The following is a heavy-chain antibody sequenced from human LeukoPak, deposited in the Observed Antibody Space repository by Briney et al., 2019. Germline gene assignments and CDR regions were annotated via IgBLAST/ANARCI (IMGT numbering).Heavy chain of an antibody. Sequence: SVKVSCKASGGTFSSYAISWVRQAPGQGLEWMGGIIPIFGTANYAQKFRGRVTITADESTSTAHMELSSLRSEDTAVYYCASTGGGLAAAQQDFQHWGQGTLVTVSS. CDR1: GGTFSSYA. CDR3: ASTGGGLAAAQQDFQH. V-gene: IGHV1-69*13. D-gene: IGHD6-13*01. CDR2: IIPIFGTA. J-gene: IGHJ1*01.